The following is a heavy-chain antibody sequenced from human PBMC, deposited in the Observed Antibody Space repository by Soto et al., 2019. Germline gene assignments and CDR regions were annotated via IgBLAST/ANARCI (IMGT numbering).Heavy chain of an antibody. D-gene: IGHD5-12*01. J-gene: IGHJ4*02. V-gene: IGHV4-4*02. CDR2: IYHSGST. Sequence: SETLSLTCAVSGGSISSSNWWSWVRQPPGKGLEWIGGIYHSGSTNYNPSLKSRVTISVDKSKNQFSLKLSSVTAADTAVYYCARDKGRDGYNFVDYWGQGTLVTVSS. CDR3: ARDKGRDGYNFVDY. CDR1: GGSISSSNW.